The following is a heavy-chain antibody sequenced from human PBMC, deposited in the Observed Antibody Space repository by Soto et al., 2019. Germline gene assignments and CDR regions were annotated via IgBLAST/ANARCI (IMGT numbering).Heavy chain of an antibody. CDR1: GYTFTSYG. CDR2: ISAYNGNT. J-gene: IGHJ4*02. CDR3: ARSDTAMVDFDY. D-gene: IGHD5-18*01. Sequence: ASVKVSCKASGYTFTSYGISWVRQAPGQGLEWMGWISAYNGNTNYAQKLQGRVTMTTDTPTSTAYMELRSLRSDDTAVYYCARSDTAMVDFDYWGQGTLVTVSS. V-gene: IGHV1-18*01.